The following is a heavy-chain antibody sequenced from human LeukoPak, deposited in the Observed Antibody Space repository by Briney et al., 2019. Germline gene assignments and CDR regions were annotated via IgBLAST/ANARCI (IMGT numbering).Heavy chain of an antibody. J-gene: IGHJ4*02. CDR3: ARVGSIAAVFDY. CDR2: ISPYNGNT. D-gene: IGHD6-13*01. V-gene: IGHV1-18*01. Sequence: ASVKVSCKASGYTFTSYGFTWVRQAPGQRLEWMGWISPYNGNTNYPQKLQGRVTMTTDSSTSTVYMELRSLRSDDTAVYYCARVGSIAAVFDYWGQGTLVTVSS. CDR1: GYTFTSYG.